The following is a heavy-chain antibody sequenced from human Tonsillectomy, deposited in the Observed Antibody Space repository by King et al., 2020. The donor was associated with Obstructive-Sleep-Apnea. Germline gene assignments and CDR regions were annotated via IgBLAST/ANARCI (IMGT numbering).Heavy chain of an antibody. CDR2: ISSDGSSV. J-gene: IGHJ5*02. V-gene: IGHV3-11*01. CDR1: GFTFSDYY. Sequence: VQLVESGGGLVKPGGSLRLSCAASGFTFSDYYMNWIRQAPGKGLEWVSYISSDGSSVYYADSLKGRFTISRDKAKNYMHLQMNSLRAEDTAVYYCARDYYASGSYGLFDPWGQGILVTVSS. CDR3: ARDYYASGSYGLFDP. D-gene: IGHD3-10*01.